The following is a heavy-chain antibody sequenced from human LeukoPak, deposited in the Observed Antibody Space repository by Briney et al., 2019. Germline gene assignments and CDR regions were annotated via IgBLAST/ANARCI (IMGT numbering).Heavy chain of an antibody. J-gene: IGHJ4*02. D-gene: IGHD5-18*01. V-gene: IGHV3-49*04. CDR3: TSDTAMVFY. CDR2: IRSKAYGGTT. CDR1: GFTFSSYG. Sequence: GGSLRLSCAASGFTFSSYGMHWVRQAPGKGLEWVGFIRSKAYGGTTEYAASVKGRFTISRDDSKSIAYLQMNSLKTEDTAVYYCTSDTAMVFYWGQGTLVTVSS.